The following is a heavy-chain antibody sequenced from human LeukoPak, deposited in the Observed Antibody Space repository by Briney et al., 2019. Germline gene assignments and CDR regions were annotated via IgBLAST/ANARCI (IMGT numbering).Heavy chain of an antibody. CDR3: ARDPISYCSGGSCYGGQGDY. Sequence: GGSLRLSCAASGFTFGSYSMNWVRQAPGKGLEWVSSISSSSSYIYYADSVKGRFTISRDNAKNSLYLQMNSLRAEDTAVYYCARDPISYCSGGSCYGGQGDYWGQGTLVTVSS. D-gene: IGHD2-15*01. CDR2: ISSSSSYI. CDR1: GFTFGSYS. V-gene: IGHV3-21*01. J-gene: IGHJ4*02.